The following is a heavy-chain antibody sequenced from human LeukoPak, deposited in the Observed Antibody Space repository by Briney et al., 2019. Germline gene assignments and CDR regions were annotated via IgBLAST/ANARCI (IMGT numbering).Heavy chain of an antibody. Sequence: SETLSLTCAVSGYSISNGYYWGWIRQPPGKGLEWIGSIYHRGTTCYNPSLKSRVTISVDTSKNQFSLKLSSVTAADAAVYYCARVYYGSGSKNYYSYYMDVWGKGTTVTVSS. J-gene: IGHJ6*03. CDR3: ARVYYGSGSKNYYSYYMDV. D-gene: IGHD3-10*01. CDR1: GYSISNGYY. V-gene: IGHV4-38-2*01. CDR2: IYHRGTT.